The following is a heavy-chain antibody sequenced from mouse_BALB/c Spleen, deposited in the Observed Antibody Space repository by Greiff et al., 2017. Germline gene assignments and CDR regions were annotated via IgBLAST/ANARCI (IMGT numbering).Heavy chain of an antibody. V-gene: IGHV7-1*02. D-gene: IGHD1-1*02. J-gene: IGHJ2*01. CDR2: SRNKANDYTT. CDR1: GFTFSDFY. CDR3: ARDAGWLDY. Sequence: EVNVVESGGGLVQPGGSLGLSCATSGFTFSDFYMEWVRQPPGKRLEWIAASRNKANDYTTEYSASVKGRFIVSRDTSQSILYLQMNALRAEDTAIYYCARDAGWLDYWGQGTTLTVSS.